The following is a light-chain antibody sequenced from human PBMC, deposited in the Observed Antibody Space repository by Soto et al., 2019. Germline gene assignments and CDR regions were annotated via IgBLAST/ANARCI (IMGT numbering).Light chain of an antibody. Sequence: QSALTQPASVSGSPGQSITISCTGTSSDVGGYKYVSWYQQYPGKAPKLMIYDVSNRPSGVSNRFSGSKSGNTASLTISGLQAEDEADYYCSSYTSSSTVVFGGGTKLTVL. V-gene: IGLV2-14*01. CDR1: SSDVGGYKY. CDR3: SSYTSSSTVV. J-gene: IGLJ2*01. CDR2: DVS.